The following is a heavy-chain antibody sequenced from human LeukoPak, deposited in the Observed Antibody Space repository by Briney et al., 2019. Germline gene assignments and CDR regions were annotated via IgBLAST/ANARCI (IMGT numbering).Heavy chain of an antibody. CDR2: ISSSRTYI. J-gene: IGHJ3*02. CDR1: GFTFSSRS. D-gene: IGHD6-19*01. V-gene: IGHV3-21*01. Sequence: GGSLRLSCAASGFTFSSRSMNWVRQAPGKGLEWVSSISSSRTYIYYTGSVMGRFTISRDNATNSLYLQMNSLRAEDTAVYYCASESVAGSSEAFDIWGQGTMVTVSS. CDR3: ASESVAGSSEAFDI.